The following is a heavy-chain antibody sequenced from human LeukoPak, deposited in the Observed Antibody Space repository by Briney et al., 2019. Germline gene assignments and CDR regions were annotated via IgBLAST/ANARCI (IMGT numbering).Heavy chain of an antibody. D-gene: IGHD3-10*01. Sequence: PGRSLTLSCAASAFTVSDNYMSWVSQAPGKGLEWVSVIYSGGGTYYSHSVKGRFTISRDNSKNTLYLQMNTLRVEDTAVYYCVRDEGFHGSGSNWGPGTLVTVSS. CDR1: AFTVSDNY. CDR2: IYSGGGT. CDR3: VRDEGFHGSGSN. J-gene: IGHJ4*02. V-gene: IGHV3-66*01.